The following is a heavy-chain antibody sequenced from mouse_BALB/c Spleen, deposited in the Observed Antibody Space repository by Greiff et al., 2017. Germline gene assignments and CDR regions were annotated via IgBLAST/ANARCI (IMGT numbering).Heavy chain of an antibody. Sequence: EVKLLASGAELVRPGASVKLSCKASGFNIHDYYMHWVKQRPEQGLEWIGWIDPENGNTIYDPKFPGKASITADTSSNTAYLQLSSLTSEDTAVYYCARLMITFAYWGQGTLVTVAA. CDR2: IDPENGNT. CDR1: GFNIHDYY. D-gene: IGHD2-4*01. V-gene: IGHV14-1*02. CDR3: ARLMITFAY. J-gene: IGHJ3*01.